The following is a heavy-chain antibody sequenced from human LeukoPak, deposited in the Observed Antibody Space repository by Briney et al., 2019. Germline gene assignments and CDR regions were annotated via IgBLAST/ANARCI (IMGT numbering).Heavy chain of an antibody. D-gene: IGHD3-22*01. CDR2: INHSGST. Sequence: SETLSLTCAVYGGSFSGYYWSWIRQPPGKGLEWIGEINHSGSTNYNPSLKSRVTISVDTSKNQFSLKLSSVTAADTAVYYCARVGGSGFYWGQGTLVTVSS. CDR3: ARVGGSGFY. CDR1: GGSFSGYY. J-gene: IGHJ4*02. V-gene: IGHV4-34*01.